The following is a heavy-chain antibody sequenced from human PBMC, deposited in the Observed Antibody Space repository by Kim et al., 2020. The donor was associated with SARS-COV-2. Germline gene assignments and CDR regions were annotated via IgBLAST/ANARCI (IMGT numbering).Heavy chain of an antibody. CDR1: GFTFSSYA. V-gene: IGHV3-23*03. CDR3: ATHGVGGGYCGGDCYSGD. D-gene: IGHD2-21*02. J-gene: IGHJ4*02. CDR2: IYSGSSST. Sequence: GGSLRLSCAASGFTFSSYAMSWVRQAPGKGLEWVSVIYSGSSSTYYADSVKGRFTISRDNSKNTLYLQMNSLRAEDTAVYYCATHGVGGGYCGGDCYSGDWGQGTLVTVSS.